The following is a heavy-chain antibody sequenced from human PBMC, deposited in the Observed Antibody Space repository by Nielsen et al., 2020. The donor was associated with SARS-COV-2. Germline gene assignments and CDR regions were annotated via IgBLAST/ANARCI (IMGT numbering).Heavy chain of an antibody. Sequence: WIRQPPGKGLEWVANIKQDGSEKYYVDSVKGRFTISRDNAKNSLYLQMNSLRAEDTAVYYCARGVEGIVVVPAAIWVGWDVWGQGTTVTVSS. V-gene: IGHV3-7*03. CDR2: IKQDGSEK. D-gene: IGHD2-2*01. CDR3: ARGVEGIVVVPAAIWVGWDV. J-gene: IGHJ6*02.